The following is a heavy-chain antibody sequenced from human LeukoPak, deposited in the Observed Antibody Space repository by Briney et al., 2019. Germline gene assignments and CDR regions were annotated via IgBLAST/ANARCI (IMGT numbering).Heavy chain of an antibody. CDR3: ARQMYYYDSSGTLGY. J-gene: IGHJ4*02. V-gene: IGHV5-51*01. Sequence: GESLKISCQGSGYSFTSYWIGWVRQMPGKGLEWMGIIYPGDSDTRYSPSFQGQVTISADKSISTAYLQWSSLKASDTAMYYCARQMYYYDSSGTLGYWGQGTLVTVSS. CDR1: GYSFTSYW. CDR2: IYPGDSDT. D-gene: IGHD3-22*01.